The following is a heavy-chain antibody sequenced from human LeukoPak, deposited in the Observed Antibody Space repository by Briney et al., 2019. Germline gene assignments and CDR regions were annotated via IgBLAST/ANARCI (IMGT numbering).Heavy chain of an antibody. J-gene: IGHJ4*02. V-gene: IGHV3-21*01. Sequence: GGSLRLSCAASGFTFSSYSMNWVRQAPGKGLEWVSSISSSSSYIYYADSVKGRFTISRDNDKNSLYLQMNSLRADDTAVYYCARDVRSAAGFTDYWGQGTLVTVSS. CDR1: GFTFSSYS. CDR2: ISSSSSYI. D-gene: IGHD3-10*02. CDR3: ARDVRSAAGFTDY.